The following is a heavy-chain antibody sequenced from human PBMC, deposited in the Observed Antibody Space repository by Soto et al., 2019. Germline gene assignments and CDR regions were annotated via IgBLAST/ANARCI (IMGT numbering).Heavy chain of an antibody. CDR3: AKDLPYYYDSSGYKRYFDY. D-gene: IGHD3-22*01. J-gene: IGHJ4*02. Sequence: GGSLRLSCAASGFTFSSYTMSWVRQAPGKGLEWVSAISNSGGSTYYADSVKGRFTISRDNSKSTLYLQMNSLRAEDTAIYYCAKDLPYYYDSSGYKRYFDYWGQGTLVTVSS. V-gene: IGHV3-23*01. CDR1: GFTFSSYT. CDR2: ISNSGGST.